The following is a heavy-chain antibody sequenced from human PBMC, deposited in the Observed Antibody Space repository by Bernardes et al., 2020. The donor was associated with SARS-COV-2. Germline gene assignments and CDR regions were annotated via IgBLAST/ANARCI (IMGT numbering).Heavy chain of an antibody. CDR1: GFIFSSYA. Sequence: GSLRLSCAASGFIFSSYAMHWVRQAPGKGLEWVAVISFDGNNKYYADSVKGRFTISRDNSKNTLYLQMNSLRPEDTAVYYCARAYGGNYYYGMDVWGQGTTVTVSS. CDR3: ARAYGGNYYYGMDV. J-gene: IGHJ6*02. CDR2: ISFDGNNK. D-gene: IGHD4-17*01. V-gene: IGHV3-30-3*01.